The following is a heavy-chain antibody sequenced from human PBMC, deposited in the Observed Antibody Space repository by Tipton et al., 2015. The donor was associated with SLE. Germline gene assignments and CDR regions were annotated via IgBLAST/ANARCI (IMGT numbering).Heavy chain of an antibody. Sequence: TLSLTCAVYGGSFSGYYWSWIRQPPGKGLEWIGEINHSGSTNYNPSLKSRVTISVDTSKNQFSLKLSSVTAADTAVYYCARVGGWTYYFDYWGQGTLVTVSS. V-gene: IGHV4-34*01. CDR1: GGSFSGYY. CDR2: INHSGST. CDR3: ARVGGWTYYFDY. D-gene: IGHD6-19*01. J-gene: IGHJ4*02.